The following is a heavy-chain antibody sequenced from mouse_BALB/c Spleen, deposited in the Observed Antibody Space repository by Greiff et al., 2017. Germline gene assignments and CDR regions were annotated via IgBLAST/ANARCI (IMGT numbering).Heavy chain of an antibody. V-gene: IGHV5-17*02. CDR2: ISSGSSTI. Sequence: EVKLEESGGGLVQPGGSRKLSCAASGFTFSSFGMHWVRQAPEKGLEWVAYISSGSSTIYYADTVKGRFTISRDNPKNTLFLQMTSLRSEDTAMYYCARFALTGYYFDYWGQGTTLTVSS. CDR3: ARFALTGYYFDY. D-gene: IGHD4-1*01. CDR1: GFTFSSFG. J-gene: IGHJ2*01.